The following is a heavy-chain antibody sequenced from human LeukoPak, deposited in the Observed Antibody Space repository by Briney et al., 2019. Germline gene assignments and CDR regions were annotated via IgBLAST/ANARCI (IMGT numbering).Heavy chain of an antibody. J-gene: IGHJ3*02. CDR1: GGSISSYH. CDR2: IYTSGST. CDR3: ARVPARSGSYSDAFDI. Sequence: SETLSLTCTVSGGSISSYHWSWIRQPAGKGLECIGRIYTSGSTNYNPSLKSRVTMSVDTSKNQFSLKLSSVTAADTAVYYCARVPARSGSYSDAFDIWGQGTMVTVSS. V-gene: IGHV4-4*07. D-gene: IGHD1-26*01.